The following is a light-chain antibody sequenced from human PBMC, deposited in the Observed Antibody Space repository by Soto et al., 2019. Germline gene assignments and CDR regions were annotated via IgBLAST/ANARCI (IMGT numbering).Light chain of an antibody. CDR2: GAS. V-gene: IGKV3-20*01. Sequence: IVLTQSPGTLSLSPGERASLSCRASQSVSSNYVAWFQQKPGQAPRLLISGASNRASDIPDRFSGSGSWTDFTLPISTLEPEDFAVYYCQQYTSSPGTFGGGTRVEIK. CDR1: QSVSSNY. CDR3: QQYTSSPGT. J-gene: IGKJ4*01.